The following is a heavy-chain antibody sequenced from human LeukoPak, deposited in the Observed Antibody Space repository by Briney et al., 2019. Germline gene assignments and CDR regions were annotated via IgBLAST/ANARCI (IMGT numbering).Heavy chain of an antibody. D-gene: IGHD3-16*01. CDR1: GFTFSSYG. CDR2: IWYDGSNK. V-gene: IGHV3-33*06. Sequence: GRYLRLSCAASGFTFSSYGMHWVRQAPGKGLEWVAVIWYDGSNKYYADSVKGRFTISRDNSKNTLYLQMNSLRAEDTAVYYCAKDSILRGEYFDYWGQGTLVTDSS. J-gene: IGHJ4*02. CDR3: AKDSILRGEYFDY.